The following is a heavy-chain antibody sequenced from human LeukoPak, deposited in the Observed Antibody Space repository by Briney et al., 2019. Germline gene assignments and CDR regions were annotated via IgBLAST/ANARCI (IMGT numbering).Heavy chain of an antibody. Sequence: ASVKVSCKASGYTFTSYYIHWVRQAPGQGLEWMGIINPSGGSTNYARKFQGRITMARDTSTSTVYMELSSLRSEDTAVYYCATAPYGDYVRVDYWGQGTLVTVSS. CDR1: GYTFTSYY. CDR2: INPSGGST. J-gene: IGHJ4*02. D-gene: IGHD4-17*01. CDR3: ATAPYGDYVRVDY. V-gene: IGHV1-46*01.